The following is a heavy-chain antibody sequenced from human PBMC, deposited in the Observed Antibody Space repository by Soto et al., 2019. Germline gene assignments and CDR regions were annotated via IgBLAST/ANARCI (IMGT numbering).Heavy chain of an antibody. Sequence: GASVKVSCKASGGTFSSYTISWVRQAPGQGLEWMGRIIPILGIANYAQKFQGRVTITADKSTSTAYMELSSLRSEDTAVYYCARVIQRVTPGYYYGMDVWGQGTTVTVSS. CDR3: ARVIQRVTPGYYYGMDV. CDR2: IIPILGIA. J-gene: IGHJ6*02. D-gene: IGHD4-4*01. CDR1: GGTFSSYT. V-gene: IGHV1-69*02.